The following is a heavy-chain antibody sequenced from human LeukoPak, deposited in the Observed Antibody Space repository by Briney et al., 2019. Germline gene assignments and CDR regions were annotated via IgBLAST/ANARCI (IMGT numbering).Heavy chain of an antibody. CDR1: GSTFSSYA. V-gene: IGHV3-23*01. CDR3: AKDRDPYDYGSGSYYNGVSDY. J-gene: IGHJ4*02. D-gene: IGHD3-10*01. Sequence: PGGSLRLSCAASGSTFSSYAMSWVRQAPGKGLEWVSAVSNRGGTTYYADSVKGRFTISRDNSKNTLYLQMNSLRAEDTAVYYCAKDRDPYDYGSGSYYNGVSDYWGQGTLVTVSS. CDR2: VSNRGGTT.